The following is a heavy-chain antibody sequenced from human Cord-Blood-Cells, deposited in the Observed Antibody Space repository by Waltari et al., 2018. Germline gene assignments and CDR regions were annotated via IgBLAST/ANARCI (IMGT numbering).Heavy chain of an antibody. CDR2: IYYSGST. D-gene: IGHD3-10*01. CDR1: GGSISSSSYY. Sequence: QLQLQESGPGLVKPSETLSLTCTVSGGSISSSSYYWGWNRQPPGKGLEWIGSIYYSGSTYYNPSLKSRVTISVDTSKNQFSLKLSSVTAADTAVYYCARVGGSGSYYNWFDPWGQGTLVTVSS. J-gene: IGHJ5*02. CDR3: ARVGGSGSYYNWFDP. V-gene: IGHV4-39*01.